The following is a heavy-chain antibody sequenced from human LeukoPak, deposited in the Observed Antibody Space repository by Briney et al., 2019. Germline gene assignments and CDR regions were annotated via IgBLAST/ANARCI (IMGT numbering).Heavy chain of an antibody. CDR1: GFTFSSYE. CDR2: ISSSGSTI. Sequence: GGSLRLSCAASGFTFSSYEMNWVRQAPGKGLEWVSYISSSGSTIYYADSVKGRFTISRDNAKNSLYLQMNCLRAEDTAVYYCARDSRQGAFDIWGQGTMVTVSS. V-gene: IGHV3-48*03. CDR3: ARDSRQGAFDI. J-gene: IGHJ3*02.